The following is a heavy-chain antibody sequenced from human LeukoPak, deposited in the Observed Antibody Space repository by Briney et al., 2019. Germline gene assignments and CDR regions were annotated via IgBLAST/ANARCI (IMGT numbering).Heavy chain of an antibody. D-gene: IGHD3-10*01. Sequence: PGGSLRLSCAASGFTFSSYAMHWVRQAPGKGLEWVAVISYDGSNKYYADSVKGRFTTSRDNSKNTLYLQMNSLRAEDTAVYYCARDLGELIDYWGQGTLVTVSS. CDR1: GFTFSSYA. J-gene: IGHJ4*02. CDR2: ISYDGSNK. CDR3: ARDLGELIDY. V-gene: IGHV3-30-3*01.